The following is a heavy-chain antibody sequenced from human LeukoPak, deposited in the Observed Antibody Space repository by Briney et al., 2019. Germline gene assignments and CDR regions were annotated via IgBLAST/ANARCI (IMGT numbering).Heavy chain of an antibody. CDR2: INHSGST. V-gene: IGHV4-34*01. CDR3: ARGRGRPSIRSWYVFDY. Sequence: KTSETLSLTCAVYGGSFSGYYWSWIRQPPGKGLEWIGEINHSGSTNYNPSLKSRVTISVDTSKNQFSLKLSSVTAADTAVYYCARGRGRPSIRSWYVFDYWGQGTLVTVSS. J-gene: IGHJ4*02. D-gene: IGHD6-13*01. CDR1: GGSFSGYY.